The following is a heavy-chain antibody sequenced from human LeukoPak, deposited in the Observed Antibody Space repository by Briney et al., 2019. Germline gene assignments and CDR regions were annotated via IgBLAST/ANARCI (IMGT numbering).Heavy chain of an antibody. D-gene: IGHD3-22*01. V-gene: IGHV1-69*05. Sequence: ASVKVSCKASGGTFSSYAISWVRQAPGQGLEWMGGIIPIFGTANYAQKFQGRVTMTRDMSTSTVYMELSSLRSEDTAVYYCARSRLLLLWDYWGQGTLVTVSS. CDR1: GGTFSSYA. CDR2: IIPIFGTA. CDR3: ARSRLLLLWDY. J-gene: IGHJ4*02.